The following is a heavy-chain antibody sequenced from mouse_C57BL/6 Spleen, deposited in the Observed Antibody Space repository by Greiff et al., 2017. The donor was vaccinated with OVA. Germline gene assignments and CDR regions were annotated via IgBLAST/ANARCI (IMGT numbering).Heavy chain of an antibody. J-gene: IGHJ3*01. CDR1: GYAFTNYL. CDR2: LNPGRGGT. D-gene: IGHD1-1*01. CDR3: ARTDYYGSAWFAY. V-gene: IGHV1-54*01. Sequence: QVQLQQSGAELVRPGTSVKVSCKASGYAFTNYLIEWVKQRPGQGLEWIGVLNPGRGGTNYNEKFKGKATLTADKSSSTAYMQLSSLTSEDSAVYFCARTDYYGSAWFAYWGQGTLVTVSA.